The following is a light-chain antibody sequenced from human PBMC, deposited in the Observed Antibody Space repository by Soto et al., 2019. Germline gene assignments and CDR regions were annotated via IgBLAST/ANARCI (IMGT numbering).Light chain of an antibody. CDR1: QTVNNY. CDR3: HQSYDNPGT. CDR2: AAS. V-gene: IGKV1-39*01. Sequence: DIQMTQSPSSLSASVGDRITITCRASQTVNNYLNWYQHKPGQAPKLLIYAASRLHSGVPSRFSRSGSGTHFTLPISSVQPDDFASYFCHQSYDNPGTFGQGTKVDFK. J-gene: IGKJ1*01.